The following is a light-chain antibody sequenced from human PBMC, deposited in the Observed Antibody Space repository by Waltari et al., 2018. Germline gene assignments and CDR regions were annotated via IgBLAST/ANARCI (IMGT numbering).Light chain of an antibody. J-gene: IGKJ3*01. CDR3: QQYLSPPLT. Sequence: DIVMTQSPDSLPVSLGERATLNCRSSQSVLYSSNNKNYLTWFQQKPGQPPKLLISWASTRESGVPDRFSGSGSGTDFTLTISSLQAEDVAVYYCQQYLSPPLTVGPGTQVEIK. V-gene: IGKV4-1*01. CDR2: WAS. CDR1: QSVLYSSNNKNY.